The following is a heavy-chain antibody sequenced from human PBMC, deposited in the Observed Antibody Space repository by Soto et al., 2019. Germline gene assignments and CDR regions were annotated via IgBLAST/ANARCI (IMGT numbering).Heavy chain of an antibody. CDR3: ASTVGYCSSTSCTEEDY. CDR2: IYSGGST. V-gene: IGHV3-53*04. D-gene: IGHD2-2*01. J-gene: IGHJ4*02. Sequence: GGSLRLSCAASGFTVSSNYMSWVRQAPGKGLEWVSVIYSGGSTYYADSVKGRFTISRHNSKNTLYLQMNSLRAEDTAVYYCASTVGYCSSTSCTEEDYWGQGTLVTVSS. CDR1: GFTVSSNY.